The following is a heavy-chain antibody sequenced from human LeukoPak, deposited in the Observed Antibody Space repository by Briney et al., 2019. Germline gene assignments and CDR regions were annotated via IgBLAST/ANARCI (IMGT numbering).Heavy chain of an antibody. D-gene: IGHD3-22*01. CDR3: VRDMGYYDKV. J-gene: IGHJ4*02. CDR2: INTDGNTR. Sequence: PGGSLRLSCATSGFTFSTSWMHWVRQAPGKGLVWVSRINTDGNTRDYADSVKGRFTISRDNAKNTLHLQMNSLRAEDTAVYYCVRDMGYYDKVWGQGTLVTVSP. CDR1: GFTFSTSW. V-gene: IGHV3-74*01.